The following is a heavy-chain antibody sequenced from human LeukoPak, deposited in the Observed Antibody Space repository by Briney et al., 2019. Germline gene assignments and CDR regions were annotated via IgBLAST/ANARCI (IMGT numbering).Heavy chain of an antibody. V-gene: IGHV3-21*01. CDR2: ISGSSNYI. D-gene: IGHD6-19*01. Sequence: GGSLRLSCAASGFTFSDYSMNWVRQAPGKGLEWVSYISGSSNYINYADSVKGRFTISRDSARTSVYLQMNGLRAEDTAVYYCVREPSGWYVDYWGQGTLVTVSS. CDR3: VREPSGWYVDY. CDR1: GFTFSDYS. J-gene: IGHJ4*02.